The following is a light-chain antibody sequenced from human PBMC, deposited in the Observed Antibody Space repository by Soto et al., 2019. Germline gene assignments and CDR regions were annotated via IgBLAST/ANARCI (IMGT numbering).Light chain of an antibody. Sequence: DIQMTQSPSSLSASVGDRVTITCRASQSISTYLNWYQQKPGKAPKLPIYTASSLQSGVPSRFSGSGSGTDFTLTISSLQPEDFATYYCQQSYTLPTWTFGQGTKVEIK. CDR1: QSISTY. CDR2: TAS. J-gene: IGKJ1*01. V-gene: IGKV1-39*01. CDR3: QQSYTLPTWT.